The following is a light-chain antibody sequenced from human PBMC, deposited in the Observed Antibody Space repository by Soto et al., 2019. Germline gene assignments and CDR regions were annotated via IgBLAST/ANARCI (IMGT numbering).Light chain of an antibody. J-gene: IGKJ1*01. CDR2: KAS. CDR3: QQYSRCST. Sequence: DIQVTQSPSTLSASVGDRVTITCRASQTISSWLAWYQQKPGMAPKLLIYKASTLQSGVPSRFSGSGSGTEFTLTISSLQPDDFATYYCQQYSRCSTFGQGTKVGLK. V-gene: IGKV1-5*03. CDR1: QTISSW.